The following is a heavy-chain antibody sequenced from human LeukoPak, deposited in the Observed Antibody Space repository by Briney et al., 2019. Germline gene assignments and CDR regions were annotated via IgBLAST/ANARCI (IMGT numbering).Heavy chain of an antibody. J-gene: IGHJ6*02. CDR2: ISAYNGNT. Sequence: ASVKVSCKASGYTFTSYGISWVRQAPGQGLEWMGWISAYNGNTNYAQKLQGRVTMTTDTSTSTAYMELSSLRSEDTAVYYCATDPIAVAGTRVYYYGMDVWGQGTTVTVSS. V-gene: IGHV1-18*01. CDR3: ATDPIAVAGTRVYYYGMDV. CDR1: GYTFTSYG. D-gene: IGHD6-19*01.